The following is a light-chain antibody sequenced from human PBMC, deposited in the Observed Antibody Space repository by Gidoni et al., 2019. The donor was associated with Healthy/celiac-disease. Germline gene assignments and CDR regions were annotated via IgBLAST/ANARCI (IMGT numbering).Light chain of an antibody. Sequence: ELVLTQSPATLSLSPGERATLSCRASQSVSSYLAWYQQKPGQAPRLLIYDASNRATGIPARFSGSGSGTDFTLTISSLEPEDFAVYYCQQRSNWWTFGQGTKLEIK. CDR2: DAS. CDR3: QQRSNWWT. V-gene: IGKV3-11*01. J-gene: IGKJ2*01. CDR1: QSVSSY.